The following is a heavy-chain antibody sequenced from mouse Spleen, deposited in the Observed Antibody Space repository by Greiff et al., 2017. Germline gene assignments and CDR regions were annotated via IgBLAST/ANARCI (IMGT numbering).Heavy chain of an antibody. V-gene: IGHV1-80*01. CDR1: GYAFSSYW. J-gene: IGHJ4*01. D-gene: IGHD1-1*01. CDR2: IYPGDGDT. CDR3: ARRDYGSSLSYAMDY. Sequence: QVQLKQSGAELVKPGASVKISCKASGYAFSSYWMNWVKQRPGKGLEWIGQIYPGDGDTNYNGKFKGKATLTADKSSSTAYMQLSSLTSEDSAVYFCARRDYGSSLSYAMDYWGQGTSVTVSS.